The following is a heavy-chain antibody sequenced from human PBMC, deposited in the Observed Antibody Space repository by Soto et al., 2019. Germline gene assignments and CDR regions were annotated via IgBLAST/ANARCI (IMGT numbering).Heavy chain of an antibody. CDR3: TRKSLQSGFDY. CDR2: VRNKAYSYTT. D-gene: IGHD1-1*01. CDR1: GFTFSGHY. Sequence: EVQLVESGGGLVQPGGSLRLSCAGSGFTFSGHYMDWVRQAPGKGLEWIGRVRNKAYSYTTHYAASVKGRFTISRDDSQNSLYLQMNSLKTDDTAMYYCTRKSLQSGFDYWGQGTLVTVSS. V-gene: IGHV3-72*01. J-gene: IGHJ4*02.